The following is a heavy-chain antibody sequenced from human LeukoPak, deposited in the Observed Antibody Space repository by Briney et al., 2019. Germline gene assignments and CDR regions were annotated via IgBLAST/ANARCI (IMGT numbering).Heavy chain of an antibody. CDR1: GFVFTSYG. CDR3: ARDKSPAQGYSSSWPPEALWY. V-gene: IGHV1-18*01. J-gene: IGHJ4*02. Sequence: AASVKVSCKASGFVFTSYGFTWVRQAPGQGLEWMGWISANDGKTHYSEKHQGRVTMSTDTVTSTAYMELRSLRSDDTAVYYCARDKSPAQGYSSSWPPEALWYWGQGTLVTVSS. CDR2: ISANDGKT. D-gene: IGHD6-13*01.